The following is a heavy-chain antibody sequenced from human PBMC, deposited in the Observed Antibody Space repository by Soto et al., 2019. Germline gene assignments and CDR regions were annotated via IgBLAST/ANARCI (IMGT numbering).Heavy chain of an antibody. J-gene: IGHJ4*02. CDR2: IDTNTGNP. CDR3: ARLSPYGDYLLFQY. D-gene: IGHD4-17*01. V-gene: IGHV7-4-1*02. Sequence: ASVKVSCKASGYTFTNYAMNWLRQAPGQGLEWMGWIDTNTGNPTYAQGFTGRFVFSLDTSVSTAFLQISTLKAEDTAVYYCARLSPYGDYLLFQYWGQGTQVTVSS. CDR1: GYTFTNYA.